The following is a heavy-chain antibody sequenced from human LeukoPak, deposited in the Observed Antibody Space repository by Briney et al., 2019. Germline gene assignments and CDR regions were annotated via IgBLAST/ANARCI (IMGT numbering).Heavy chain of an antibody. V-gene: IGHV3-7*01. CDR1: GFTFSSYW. D-gene: IGHD3-3*01. Sequence: PGGSLRLSSAASGFTFSSYWMSWVRQAPGKGLEWVANIKEDGSEKYYVDSVKGRFAISRDNAKNSLYLQMNSLRAEDTAVYYCADGEGRPLNYWGRGILVTVSS. CDR3: ADGEGRPLNY. J-gene: IGHJ4*02. CDR2: IKEDGSEK.